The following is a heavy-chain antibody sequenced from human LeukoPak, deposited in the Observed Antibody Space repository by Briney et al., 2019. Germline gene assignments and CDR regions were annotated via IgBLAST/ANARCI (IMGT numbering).Heavy chain of an antibody. V-gene: IGHV3-7*01. CDR2: IKQDGSEK. J-gene: IGHJ6*02. Sequence: GGSLRLSCAASGFTFSSYWMSWVRQAPGKGLEWVANIKQDGSEKYYVDSVKGRFTISRDNAKNSLYLQMNSLRAEDTAVYYCARDHLLSTPLYYYYGMDVWGQGTTVTVSS. CDR3: ARDHLLSTPLYYYYGMDV. CDR1: GFTFSSYW. D-gene: IGHD5/OR15-5a*01.